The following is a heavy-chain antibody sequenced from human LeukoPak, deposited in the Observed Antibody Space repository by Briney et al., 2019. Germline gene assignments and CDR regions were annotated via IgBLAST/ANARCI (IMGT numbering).Heavy chain of an antibody. CDR1: GFIFSHYG. V-gene: IGHV3-33*05. CDR3: ARELSQIVWGGLDY. J-gene: IGHJ4*02. D-gene: IGHD2-21*01. CDR2: IQNDASTE. Sequence: GGSLRLSCAASGFIFSHYGMHWVRQAPGKGLEWVAIIQNDASTENFADSVKGRFTISRDNSKNTVFLQMNSLRVEDTAVYYCARELSQIVWGGLDYGGQGTLVSVSS.